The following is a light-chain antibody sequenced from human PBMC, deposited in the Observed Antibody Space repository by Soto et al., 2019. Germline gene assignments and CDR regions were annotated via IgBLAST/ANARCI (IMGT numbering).Light chain of an antibody. J-gene: IGKJ1*01. CDR2: GAS. V-gene: IGKV3-15*01. CDR1: QTVSSRF. Sequence: IVSKLSPATVSLPKGETAALSCSASQTVSSRFLAWYPQKPGQAPRLLILGASTRATGIPARFSGSESGTDFTLIISCLQSEDSAVYYCQQYNNWPPPFGQGTKVNI. CDR3: QQYNNWPPP.